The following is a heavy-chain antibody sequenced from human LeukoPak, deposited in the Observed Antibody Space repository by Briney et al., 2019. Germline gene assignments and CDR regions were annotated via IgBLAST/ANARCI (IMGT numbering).Heavy chain of an antibody. CDR1: GFRFSYHD. V-gene: IGHV3-64*02. CDR2: IGAAGAHT. D-gene: IGHD1-14*01. Sequence: GGSLRLSCAASGFRFSYHDMHWVRQAPGKGLELVSSIGAAGAHTFYADSVKGRFTISRDNFQSTMYLQMDGLRPEDSAVYYCARELGGTKTGGFDIWGQGTVVTVSS. CDR3: ARELGGTKTGGFDI. J-gene: IGHJ3*02.